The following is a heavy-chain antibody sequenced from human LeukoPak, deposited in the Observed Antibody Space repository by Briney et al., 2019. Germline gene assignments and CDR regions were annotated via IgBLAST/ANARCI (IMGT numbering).Heavy chain of an antibody. D-gene: IGHD3-22*01. J-gene: IGHJ4*02. V-gene: IGHV4-59*01. CDR3: TRASSPFITTIA. CDR2: IYYTGST. CDR1: VDSICIYF. Sequence: SETLSLTCTLSVDSICIYFSSCIPQPPGGGREWGGYIYYTGSTNYNPPLKSRVNIPLDTSKNKSSLNLRSATAADTAVDYFTRASSPFITTIAWGQGTLVTVSS.